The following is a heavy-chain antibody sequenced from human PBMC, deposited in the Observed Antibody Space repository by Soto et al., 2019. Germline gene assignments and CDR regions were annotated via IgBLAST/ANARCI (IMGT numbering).Heavy chain of an antibody. CDR1: GFTFSSYE. D-gene: IGHD6-13*01. Sequence: GGSLRLSCAASGFTFSSYEMNWVRQAPGKGLEWVSYISSSGSTIYYADSVKSRFTISRDNAKNSLYLQMNSLRAEDTAVYYCGKGDSRWYWLGFYYYSLDVWGQGTAVTVSS. V-gene: IGHV3-48*03. CDR3: GKGDSRWYWLGFYYYSLDV. J-gene: IGHJ6*02. CDR2: ISSSGSTI.